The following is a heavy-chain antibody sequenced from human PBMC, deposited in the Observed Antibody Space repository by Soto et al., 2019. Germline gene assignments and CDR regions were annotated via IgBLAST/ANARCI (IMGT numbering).Heavy chain of an antibody. CDR3: ARHCSGSSGYYSAFDY. Sequence: QLQLQESGPGLVKPSETLSLTCTVSGGSISSSSYYWGWIRQPPGKGLEWIGIIYYSGSTYYNPSISSRRTISVDTSKNQFSLRLSSVTAADTAVYYCARHCSGSSGYYSAFDYWGQGTLVTVSS. V-gene: IGHV4-39*01. CDR2: IYYSGST. J-gene: IGHJ4*02. CDR1: GGSISSSSYY. D-gene: IGHD3-22*01.